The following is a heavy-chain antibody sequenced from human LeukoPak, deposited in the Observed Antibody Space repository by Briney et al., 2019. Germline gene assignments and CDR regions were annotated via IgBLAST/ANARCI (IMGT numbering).Heavy chain of an antibody. CDR1: GFTFSSYS. Sequence: GGSLRLSCAASGFTFSSYSMTWVRQAPGKGLEWVSYISSSGSTIYYADSVKGRFTISRDNAKNSLYLQMNSLRAEDTAIYYCARRYGSGSYHFDCWGQGTLVTVSS. J-gene: IGHJ4*02. CDR2: ISSSGSTI. D-gene: IGHD3-10*01. V-gene: IGHV3-48*01. CDR3: ARRYGSGSYHFDC.